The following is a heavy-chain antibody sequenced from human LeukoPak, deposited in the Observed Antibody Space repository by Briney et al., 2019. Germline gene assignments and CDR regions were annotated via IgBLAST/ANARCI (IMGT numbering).Heavy chain of an antibody. CDR3: TRGNIVVVVAATHASSGAFDI. CDR2: IRSKAYGGTT. CDR1: GFAVSSNY. V-gene: IGHV3-49*04. Sequence: GGSVRLSCAASGFAVSSNYMSWARQAPGKGLEWVGFIRSKAYGGTTEYAASVEGRFTISRDDSKSIAYLQMNSLKTEDTAVYYCTRGNIVVVVAATHASSGAFDIWGQGRIVSVSS. J-gene: IGHJ3*02. D-gene: IGHD2-15*01.